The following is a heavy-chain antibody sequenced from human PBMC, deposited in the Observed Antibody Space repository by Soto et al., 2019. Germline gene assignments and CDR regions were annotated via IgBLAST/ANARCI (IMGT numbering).Heavy chain of an antibody. CDR3: ARLGGSYAVPHFDY. CDR2: IYYSGTTT. Sequence: PSETLSLTCTVSGGSINPYYWTWIRQPPGKGLEWMGYIYYSGTTTNYNPSLKSRVTLSVDTSKNQFSLKLSSVTAADTAVYYCARLGGSYAVPHFDYWGQGTLVTVPQ. J-gene: IGHJ4*02. V-gene: IGHV4-59*08. D-gene: IGHD1-26*01. CDR1: GGSINPYY.